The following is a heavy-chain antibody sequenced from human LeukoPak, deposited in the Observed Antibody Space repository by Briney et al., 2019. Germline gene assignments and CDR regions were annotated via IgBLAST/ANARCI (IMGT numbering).Heavy chain of an antibody. D-gene: IGHD5-12*01. CDR3: AGGGMVVATIGWFDP. CDR1: GGSISSSSYY. J-gene: IGHJ5*02. V-gene: IGHV4-39*07. Sequence: SETLSLTCTVSGGSISSSSYYWGWIRQPPGKGLEWIGSIYYSGSTYYNPSLKSRVTISVDTSKNQFSLKLSSVTAADTAVYYCAGGGMVVATIGWFDPWGQGNLVNVSS. CDR2: IYYSGST.